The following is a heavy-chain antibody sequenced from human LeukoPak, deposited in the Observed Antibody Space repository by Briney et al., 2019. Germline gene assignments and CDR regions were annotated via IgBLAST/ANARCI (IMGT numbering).Heavy chain of an antibody. V-gene: IGHV1-46*01. CDR1: GYTFTSYY. CDR3: AREALGVAVAGTIYYYYGMDV. D-gene: IGHD6-19*01. CDR2: INPSGGST. Sequence: ASVKVSCKASGYTFTSYYMHWVRQAPGQGLEWMGIINPSGGSTSYAQKFQGRVTMTRDTSTSTVYMELSSLRSEDTAVYYCAREALGVAVAGTIYYYYGMDVWGQGTTVTVSS. J-gene: IGHJ6*02.